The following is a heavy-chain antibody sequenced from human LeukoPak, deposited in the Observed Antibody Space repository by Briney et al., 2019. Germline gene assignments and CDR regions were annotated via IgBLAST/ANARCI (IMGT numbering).Heavy chain of an antibody. CDR3: ARGETQYMWDYKRNIDF. D-gene: IGHD1-26*01. CDR1: RFTFRSYA. V-gene: IGHV3-30*03. Sequence: GGSLRLSCAASRFTFRSYAMHWVRQAPGKGLEWAAVITYDGSQIYYADSVKGRFTISRDNSRNTLHLQMNSLRPEDTAVYYCARGETQYMWDYKRNIDFWGQGTLVTVSS. J-gene: IGHJ4*02. CDR2: ITYDGSQI.